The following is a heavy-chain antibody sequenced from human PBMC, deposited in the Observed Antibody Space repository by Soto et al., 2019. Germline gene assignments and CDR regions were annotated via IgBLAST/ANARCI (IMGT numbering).Heavy chain of an antibody. Sequence: EVQLLESGGGLLQPGGSLGLACEASGFTFTSYGMSWVRQAPGKGLEWVSSFSGTGGNTYYADSVKGRFTISRDNFKNTLYLQMNSLRPDDTAVYYCARGGGMDVWGQGTTVTVSS. V-gene: IGHV3-23*01. CDR1: GFTFTSYG. CDR2: FSGTGGNT. J-gene: IGHJ6*02. CDR3: ARGGGMDV.